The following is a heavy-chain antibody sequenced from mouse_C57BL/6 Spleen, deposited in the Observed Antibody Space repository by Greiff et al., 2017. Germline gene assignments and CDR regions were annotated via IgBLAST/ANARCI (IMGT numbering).Heavy chain of an antibody. CDR3: ARTDDGYSLAMDY. CDR2: IDPSDSYT. Sequence: QVQLQQPGAELVRPGTSVKLSCKASGYTFTSYWMHWVKQRPGQGLEWIGVIDPSDSYTNYNQKFKGKATLTVDTSSSTAYMQLSSLTSEDSAVYYCARTDDGYSLAMDYWGQGTSVTVSS. J-gene: IGHJ4*01. V-gene: IGHV1-59*01. D-gene: IGHD2-3*01. CDR1: GYTFTSYW.